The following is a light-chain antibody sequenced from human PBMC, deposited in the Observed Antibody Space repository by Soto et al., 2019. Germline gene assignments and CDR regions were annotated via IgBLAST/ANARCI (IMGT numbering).Light chain of an antibody. V-gene: IGKV1D-12*01. Sequence: DLQMTQSPSSVSASVGDRVTITCRASQGIGSWLAWYQQKPAKAPKLLIYAASSLQSGVPSRFSGSGFGTDFTLTISSLRPEDFATYYCQHTSSFPLTFGGGTKVEIK. CDR2: AAS. CDR3: QHTSSFPLT. J-gene: IGKJ4*01. CDR1: QGIGSW.